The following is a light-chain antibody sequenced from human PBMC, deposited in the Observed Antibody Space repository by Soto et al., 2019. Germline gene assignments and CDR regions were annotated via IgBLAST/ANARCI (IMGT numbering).Light chain of an antibody. J-gene: IGKJ3*01. Sequence: DIQLIQSPSLLSASVGDRVIITCRASQGISNYVAWFQQKPGKAPKVLIYAASTLQSGVPSRFSGSGSGTEFTLTISSLQPDDFATYFCQQLISYPFTFGPGTKVDIK. CDR1: QGISNY. CDR3: QQLISYPFT. V-gene: IGKV1-9*01. CDR2: AAS.